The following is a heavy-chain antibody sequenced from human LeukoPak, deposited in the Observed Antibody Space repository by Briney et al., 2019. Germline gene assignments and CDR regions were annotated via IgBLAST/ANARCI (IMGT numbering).Heavy chain of an antibody. Sequence: GGSLRLSCAASGFTFSSYEMNWVRQAPGKGLEWVSYISSSGSTIYYADSVKGRFTISRDNSKNTLYLQMNSLRAEDTAVYYCARQDDYGDYFSLSPPDYWGQGTLVTVSS. CDR3: ARQDDYGDYFSLSPPDY. CDR2: ISSSGSTI. CDR1: GFTFSSYE. D-gene: IGHD4-17*01. V-gene: IGHV3-48*03. J-gene: IGHJ4*02.